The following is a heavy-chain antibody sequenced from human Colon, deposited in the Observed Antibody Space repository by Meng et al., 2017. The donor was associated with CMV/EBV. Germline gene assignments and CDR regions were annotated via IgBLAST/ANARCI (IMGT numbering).Heavy chain of an antibody. Sequence: ASVKVSCKASGYTFMNYGISWVRQAPGQGLEWMGWISAYTGDTRYSHKVQGSVTMTRDTSTNTAYMELRSLRSDDTAAYYCSREVDYGGHIALGYWGQGTLVTVSS. CDR3: SREVDYGGHIALGY. D-gene: IGHD4-23*01. CDR2: ISAYTGDT. V-gene: IGHV1-18*01. J-gene: IGHJ4*02. CDR1: GYTFMNYG.